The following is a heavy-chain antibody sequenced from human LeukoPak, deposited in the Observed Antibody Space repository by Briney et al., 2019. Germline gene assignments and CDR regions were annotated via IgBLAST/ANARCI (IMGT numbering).Heavy chain of an antibody. V-gene: IGHV4-39*01. CDR2: IYYNGST. J-gene: IGHJ6*02. D-gene: IGHD6-19*01. CDR1: GGTISSSSYY. CDR3: ARQGIAVAGEDYYYGMDV. Sequence: SETLSLTCTVSGGTISSSSYYWGWMRQPPGKGLEWIGSIYYNGSTYYNPSLKSRVTISVDTSKNQFSLKLSSVTAADTAVYYCARQGIAVAGEDYYYGMDVWGQGTTVTVSS.